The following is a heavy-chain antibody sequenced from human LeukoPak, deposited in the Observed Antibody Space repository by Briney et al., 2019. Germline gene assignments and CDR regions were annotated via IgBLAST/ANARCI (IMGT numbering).Heavy chain of an antibody. V-gene: IGHV4-31*01. D-gene: IGHD5-12*01. CDR3: ARGGPIVATITNPFDY. J-gene: IGHJ4*02. CDR1: GGSISSGGYY. CDR2: IYYSGST. Sequence: KASETLSLTCTVSGGSISSGGYYWSWIRQHPGKGLECIGYIYYSGSTYYNPSLKSPVTISVDTSKNPFSLKLSSVPAADTAVYYCARGGPIVATITNPFDYWGQGTLVTVSS.